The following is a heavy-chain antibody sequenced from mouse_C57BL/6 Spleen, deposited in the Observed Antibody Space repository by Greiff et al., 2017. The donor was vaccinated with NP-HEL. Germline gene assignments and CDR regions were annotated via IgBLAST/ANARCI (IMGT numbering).Heavy chain of an antibody. CDR1: GYTFTDYN. D-gene: IGHD2-10*02. Sequence: EVQLQQSGPELVKPGASVKMSCKASGYTFTDYNMHWVKQSHGKSLEWIGYINPNNGGTSYNQKFKGKATLTVNKSSSTAYMELRSLTSEDSAVYYCARSKYGNIAWFAYWGQGTLVTVSA. V-gene: IGHV1-22*01. CDR3: ARSKYGNIAWFAY. CDR2: INPNNGGT. J-gene: IGHJ3*01.